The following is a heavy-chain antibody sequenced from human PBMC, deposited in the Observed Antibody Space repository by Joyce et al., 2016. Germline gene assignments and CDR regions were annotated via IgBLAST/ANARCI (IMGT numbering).Heavy chain of an antibody. CDR2: IIPMVGVA. V-gene: IGHV1-69*04. J-gene: IGHJ3*02. CDR3: TRGRIEYSKTFNAYDI. Sequence: VQLVQSGAEVKKPGSSVKVSCKVSGGNFYDYTITWVRQAPGQGLEGMGRIIPMVGVANYARKFRGRVALTADKSTDTAYLELNSLRLDYTAMFFCTRGRIEYSKTFNAYDIWGQGTMVTVSS. D-gene: IGHD2/OR15-2a*01. CDR1: GGNFYDYT.